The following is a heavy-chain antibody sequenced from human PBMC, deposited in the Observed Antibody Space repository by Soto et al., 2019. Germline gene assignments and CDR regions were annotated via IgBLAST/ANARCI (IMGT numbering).Heavy chain of an antibody. CDR3: ARLKQDYYYHGMDV. J-gene: IGHJ6*02. CDR1: GYSFSTFW. CDR2: IYPSDSDT. V-gene: IGHV5-51*01. Sequence: PGESLKISCKGSGYSFSTFWIGWVRQMPGKGLEWMGIIYPSDSDTRYSPSFQGQFTISADNSSRTAYLQRSSLKASDSAMYYCARLKQDYYYHGMDVWGQGTKVTVSS.